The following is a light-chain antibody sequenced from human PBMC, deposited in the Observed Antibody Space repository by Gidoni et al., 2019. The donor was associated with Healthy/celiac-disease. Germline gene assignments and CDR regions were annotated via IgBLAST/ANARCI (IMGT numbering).Light chain of an antibody. Sequence: DIELTQSPATLSLSPGASATLSCRASQSVSSYLAWYQQKPGQAPRLLIYDASNRATGIPARFSGSVSGTDFTLTISSLEPEVFAVYYCQQRSDWPPACSFGQGTKLEIK. CDR3: QQRSDWPPACS. CDR2: DAS. V-gene: IGKV3-11*01. J-gene: IGKJ2*04. CDR1: QSVSSY.